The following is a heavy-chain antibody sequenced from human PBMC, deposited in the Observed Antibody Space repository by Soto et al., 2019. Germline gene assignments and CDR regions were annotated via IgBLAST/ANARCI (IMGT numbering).Heavy chain of an antibody. CDR1: GYTLTELS. V-gene: IGHV1-24*01. Sequence: QVQLVQSGAEVKKPGASVKVSCKVSGYTLTELSMHWVRQAPGKGLEWMGGFDPEDGETIYAQKFQGRVTMTEDTSTDTHYMELSSLRSEDTAVYYCATDQGGSHYSVGRDAFDIWGQGTMVAVSA. D-gene: IGHD1-26*01. J-gene: IGHJ3*02. CDR2: FDPEDGET. CDR3: ATDQGGSHYSVGRDAFDI.